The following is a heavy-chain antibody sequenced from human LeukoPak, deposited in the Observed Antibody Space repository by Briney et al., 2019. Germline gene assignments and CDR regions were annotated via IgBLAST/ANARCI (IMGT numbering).Heavy chain of an antibody. V-gene: IGHV3-30*18. CDR2: ISYDGSNK. Sequence: GGSLRLSCAASGFTFSSYGMHWVRQAPGKGLEWVAVISYDGSNKYYADSVKGRFTTSRDNSKNTLYLQMNSLRAEDTAVYYCAKDPWAWGYWGQGTLVTVSS. CDR3: AKDPWAWGY. D-gene: IGHD7-27*01. J-gene: IGHJ4*02. CDR1: GFTFSSYG.